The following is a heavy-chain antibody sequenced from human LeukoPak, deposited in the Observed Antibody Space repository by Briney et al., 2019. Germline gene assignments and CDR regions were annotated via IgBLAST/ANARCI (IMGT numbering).Heavy chain of an antibody. J-gene: IGHJ4*02. CDR2: INTDGSEE. D-gene: IGHD3-3*01. V-gene: IGHV3-7*03. CDR3: ARETEYYDFWSGYYL. CDR1: GFVFNNYW. Sequence: GGSLRLSCAASGFVFNNYWMSWVRQAPGKGLEWVANINTDGSEEYYVDSVKGRFTISRDNAKNSLYLQMNSLRAEDTAVYYCARETEYYDFWSGYYLWGQGTLVTVSS.